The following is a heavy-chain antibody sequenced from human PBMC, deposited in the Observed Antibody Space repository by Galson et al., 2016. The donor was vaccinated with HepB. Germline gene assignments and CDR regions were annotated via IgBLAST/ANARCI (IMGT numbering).Heavy chain of an antibody. CDR2: IDPSDSYT. V-gene: IGHV5-10-1*01. J-gene: IGHJ5*02. D-gene: IGHD3-22*01. CDR1: GYSFTNYW. Sequence: QSGAEVKKPGESLRISCKASGYSFTNYWITWVRQMPGKGLEWMGRIDPSDSYTTYSPSFQGHVTISVDESITTAYLQWNSLKASDTAMYYCAREEGYSSGFNFFDPWGQGTLVTVSS. CDR3: AREEGYSSGFNFFDP.